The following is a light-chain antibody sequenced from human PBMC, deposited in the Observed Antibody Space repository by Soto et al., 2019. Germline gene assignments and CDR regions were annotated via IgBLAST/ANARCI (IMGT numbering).Light chain of an antibody. CDR1: RSNIGAGYD. CDR3: HSYDVSLRGPA. Sequence: QAVVTKPPSLSGAPGQRVTISCTGSRSNIGAGYDVHWYQHLPGTAPKVLIFDNSNRPSGVPDRFSGSKSGTSASLAITGLQAEDEAVYYCHSYDVSLRGPAFGGGTKVTVL. J-gene: IGLJ2*01. CDR2: DNS. V-gene: IGLV1-40*01.